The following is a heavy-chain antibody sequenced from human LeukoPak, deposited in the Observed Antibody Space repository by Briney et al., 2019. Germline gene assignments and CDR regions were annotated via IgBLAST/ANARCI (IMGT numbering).Heavy chain of an antibody. Sequence: GGSLRLSCAASGFDVSRYYMTWVRQPPGKGLEWVSVIYSDGSTYYADSVKGRFTISRDNSKNTVYLQMNGLRVEDTAVYSCMDTAVGWGKGTLVTVSS. J-gene: IGHJ4*02. CDR1: GFDVSRYY. D-gene: IGHD5-18*01. CDR3: MDTAVG. CDR2: IYSDGST. V-gene: IGHV3-53*05.